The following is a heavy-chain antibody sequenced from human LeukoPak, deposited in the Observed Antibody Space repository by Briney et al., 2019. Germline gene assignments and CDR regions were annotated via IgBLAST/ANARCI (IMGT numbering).Heavy chain of an antibody. J-gene: IGHJ4*02. V-gene: IGHV3-21*01. D-gene: IGHD4-17*01. CDR3: ARAALTVTTLGYFDY. CDR2: ISSSSSYI. CDR1: GFTFSSYS. Sequence: GGSLRLSCAASGFTFSSYSMNWVRQAPGKGLEWVSSISSSSSYIYYADSVKGRFTISRDNAKNSLYLQMNSLRAEDTAVYYCARAALTVTTLGYFDYWGQGTLVTVSS.